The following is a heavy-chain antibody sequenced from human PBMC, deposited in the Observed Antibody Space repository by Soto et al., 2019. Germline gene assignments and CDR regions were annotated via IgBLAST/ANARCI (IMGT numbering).Heavy chain of an antibody. J-gene: IGHJ4*02. V-gene: IGHV1-69*02. Sequence: GASVKVSCKASGGTFSSYTISWVRQAPGQGLEWMGRIIPILGIANYAQKFQERVTITRDMSTSTAYMELSSLRSEDTAVYYCAAAGPEDYFDYWGQGTLVTVSS. CDR3: AAAGPEDYFDY. D-gene: IGHD6-25*01. CDR2: IIPILGIA. CDR1: GGTFSSYT.